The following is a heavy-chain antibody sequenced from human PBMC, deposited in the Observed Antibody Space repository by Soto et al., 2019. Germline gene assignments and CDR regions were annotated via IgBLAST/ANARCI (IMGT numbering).Heavy chain of an antibody. V-gene: IGHV3-30*18. Sequence: GGSLRLSCVASGFSLRSDDMYWVRQAPGKGLEWVAVMSYDGNRQFYADSVRGRFSVSRDISKSALYLEMSSLRIEDTAIYYCTKGAWYSSSSSSDCWGQGTQVTVSS. CDR1: GFSLRSDD. CDR3: TKGAWYSSSSSSDC. D-gene: IGHD6-6*01. CDR2: MSYDGNRQ. J-gene: IGHJ4*02.